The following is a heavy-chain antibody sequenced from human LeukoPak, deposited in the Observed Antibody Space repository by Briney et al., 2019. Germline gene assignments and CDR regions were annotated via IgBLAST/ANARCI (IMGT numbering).Heavy chain of an antibody. J-gene: IGHJ4*02. V-gene: IGHV3-21*01. D-gene: IGHD3-22*01. CDR1: RFTFSSYS. CDR3: AKARLVAVQFDY. Sequence: GGSLRLSCAASRFTFSSYSMNWVRQAPGKGLEWVSSISSSSSYIYYADSVKGRFTISRDNAKNSLYLQMNSLRAEDTAVYYCAKARLVAVQFDYWGQGTLVTVSS. CDR2: ISSSSSYI.